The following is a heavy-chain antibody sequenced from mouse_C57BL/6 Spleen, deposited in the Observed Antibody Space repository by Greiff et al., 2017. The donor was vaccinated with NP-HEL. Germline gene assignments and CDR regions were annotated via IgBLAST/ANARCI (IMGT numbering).Heavy chain of an antibody. CDR1: GFSLTSYG. J-gene: IGHJ2*01. V-gene: IGHV2-6-1*01. CDR3: ARHGPNWAYFDY. CDR2: IWSDGST. Sequence: QVQLQQSGPGLVAPSKCLSLTCTVSGFSLTSYGVHWVRQPPGKGLEWLVVIWSDGSTTYNSALNSRLSISKDNPKCQVFLKMNSLQTDDTAMYYCARHGPNWAYFDYWGQGTTLTVSS. D-gene: IGHD4-1*01.